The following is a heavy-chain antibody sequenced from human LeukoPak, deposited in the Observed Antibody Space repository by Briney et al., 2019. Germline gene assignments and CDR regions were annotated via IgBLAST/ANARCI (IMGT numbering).Heavy chain of an antibody. D-gene: IGHD3-10*01. J-gene: IGHJ4*02. CDR2: ISGSGGST. V-gene: IGHV3-23*01. Sequence: GGSLRLSCAASGFTFSSYAMSWVRQAPGKGLEWVLAISGSGGSTYYADSVKGRFTISRDNSKNTLYLQMNSLRAEDTAVYYCAKKRGGYYGSGSYYVFDYWGQGTLVTVSS. CDR1: GFTFSSYA. CDR3: AKKRGGYYGSGSYYVFDY.